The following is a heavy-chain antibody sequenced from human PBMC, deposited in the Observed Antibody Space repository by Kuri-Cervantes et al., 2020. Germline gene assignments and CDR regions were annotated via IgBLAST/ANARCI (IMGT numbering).Heavy chain of an antibody. V-gene: IGHV1-18*01. J-gene: IGHJ4*02. D-gene: IGHD1-26*01. CDR3: ARVEEGWEPLVFDY. Sequence: ASVKVSCKASGYTFTSYGISWVRQAPGQGLEWMGWISAYNGNTNYAQKLQGRVTMTTDTSTSTAYMELRSLRSDDTAVYYCARVEEGWEPLVFDYWGQGTRVTVSS. CDR2: ISAYNGNT. CDR1: GYTFTSYG.